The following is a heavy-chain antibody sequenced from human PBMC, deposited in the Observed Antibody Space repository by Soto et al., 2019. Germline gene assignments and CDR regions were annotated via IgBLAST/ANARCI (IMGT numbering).Heavy chain of an antibody. Sequence: ASVKVSCKVSGYTLTELSMHWVRPAPGKGLEWMGGFDPEDGETIYAQKFQGRVTMTEDTSTDTAYMELSSLRSEDTAVYYCATGVYCSSTSCRKYNWFDPWGQGTLVTVSS. D-gene: IGHD2-2*01. CDR2: FDPEDGET. CDR3: ATGVYCSSTSCRKYNWFDP. CDR1: GYTLTELS. V-gene: IGHV1-24*01. J-gene: IGHJ5*02.